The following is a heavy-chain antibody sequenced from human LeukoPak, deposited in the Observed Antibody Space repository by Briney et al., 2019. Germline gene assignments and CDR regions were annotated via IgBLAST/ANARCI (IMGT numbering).Heavy chain of an antibody. CDR1: GYSLSDLS. CDR3: ATDRLEIYALHI. J-gene: IGHJ3*02. V-gene: IGHV1-24*01. D-gene: IGHD1-1*01. CDR2: FEPEEGEHGET. Sequence: ASVKVSCRVSGYSLSDLSIHWLRHVPEKGLEWMGGFEPEEGEHGETIYAQNFDERLTLTEDTVTDTAYMELVRLTSEDTAVYYCATDRLEIYALHIWGQGTMVTVSS.